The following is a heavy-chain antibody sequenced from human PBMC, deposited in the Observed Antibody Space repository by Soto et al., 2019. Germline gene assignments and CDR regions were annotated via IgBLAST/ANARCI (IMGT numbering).Heavy chain of an antibody. CDR2: INHSGGV. Sequence: QVQLQQWGAGLLKPSETLSLTCTVYGGSFSGYYWSWIRQSPGKGLEWIGEINHSGGVNYNPSLKSRVTISVDTSKNQVSLNLRSVTAADTSVYYCARGMSYLVVVTAATPFDFWGPGTLVTVSS. CDR3: ARGMSYLVVVTAATPFDF. V-gene: IGHV4-34*01. D-gene: IGHD2-15*01. CDR1: GGSFSGYY. J-gene: IGHJ4*02.